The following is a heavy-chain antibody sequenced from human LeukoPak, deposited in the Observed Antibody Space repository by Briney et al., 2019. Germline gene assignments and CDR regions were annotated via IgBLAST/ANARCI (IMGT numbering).Heavy chain of an antibody. V-gene: IGHV1-2*02. CDR2: INPNSGGT. CDR3: ARSDNYGDHLFNWVRRVEGRLIDY. CDR1: GYTFTGYY. J-gene: IGHJ4*02. D-gene: IGHD4-17*01. Sequence: ASVKVSCKASGYTFTGYYMHWVRQAPGQGLEWMGWINPNSGGTNYAQKFQGRVTMTRDTSISTAYMELSRLRSDDTAVYYCARSDNYGDHLFNWVRRVEGRLIDYWGQGTLVTVSS.